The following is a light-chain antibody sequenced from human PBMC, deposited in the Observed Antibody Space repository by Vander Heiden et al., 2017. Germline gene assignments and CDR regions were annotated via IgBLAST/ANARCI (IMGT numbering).Light chain of an antibody. CDR1: QSVSSN. CDR3: QQYNNWWT. V-gene: IGKV3-15*01. CDR2: GAS. Sequence: EIVMTQSPATLSVSPGESATLSCRASQSVSSNLAWYQQKPGHAPRLLIYGASTRATGIPARFSGSGSGTEFTLTISSLQSVDFAVYYCQQYNNWWTFGQGTKVEIK. J-gene: IGKJ1*01.